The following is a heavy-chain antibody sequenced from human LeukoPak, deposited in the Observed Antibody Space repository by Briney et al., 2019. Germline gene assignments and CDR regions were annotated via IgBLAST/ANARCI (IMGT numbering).Heavy chain of an antibody. J-gene: IGHJ4*02. Sequence: SETLSLTCTVSGGSISSYYWSWIRQPPGKGLEWIGYIYYSGSTNYNPSLKSRVTISVDTSKNQFSLKLSSVTAADTAVYYCARSDYDSSGADYWGQGTLVTVSS. D-gene: IGHD3-22*01. CDR1: GGSISSYY. V-gene: IGHV4-59*01. CDR3: ARSDYDSSGADY. CDR2: IYYSGST.